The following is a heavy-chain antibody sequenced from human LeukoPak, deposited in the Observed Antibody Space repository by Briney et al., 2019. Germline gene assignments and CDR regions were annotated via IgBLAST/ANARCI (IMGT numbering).Heavy chain of an antibody. D-gene: IGHD3-22*01. Sequence: GGSLRLSCAVSGFTFSSYWMHWVRQAPGKGLVWVSRIDRDGSRINYADSVKGRFTISRDNGKNTLFLQMNSLRAEDAAVYYCARSISRGYDSSGYYYGPDAFDIWGQGTMVTVSS. CDR3: ARSISRGYDSSGYYYGPDAFDI. CDR2: IDRDGSRI. CDR1: GFTFSSYW. J-gene: IGHJ3*02. V-gene: IGHV3-74*01.